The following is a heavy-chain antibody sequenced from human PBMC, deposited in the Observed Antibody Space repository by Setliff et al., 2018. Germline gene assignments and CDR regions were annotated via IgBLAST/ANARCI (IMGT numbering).Heavy chain of an antibody. CDR2: IFRSSGST. CDR3: ARDPDTSSKVDV. CDR1: GFTFSDHS. J-gene: IGHJ2*01. D-gene: IGHD5-18*01. Sequence: PGGSLRLSCAASGFTFSDHSMTWIRQAPGEGLEWVAHIFRSSGSTYYADSVKGRFTISRDNAENSLYLQMNSLNADDTAVYYCARDPDTSSKVDVWGRGTLVTVSS. V-gene: IGHV3-11*01.